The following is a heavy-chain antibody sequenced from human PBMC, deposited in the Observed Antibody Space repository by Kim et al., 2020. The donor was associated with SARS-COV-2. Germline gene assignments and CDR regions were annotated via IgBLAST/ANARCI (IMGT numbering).Heavy chain of an antibody. CDR3: TSWGAGND. CDR2: IKRDGSEK. D-gene: IGHD6-19*01. Sequence: GGSLRLSCAASGFTFSNYWMSWVRQAPGKGLEWVANIKRDGSEKYYVDSVRGRFTISRDNAQNSLFLQMNSLRVEDTAVYYCTSWGAGNDSGPGALVTVSS. CDR1: GFTFSNYW. V-gene: IGHV3-7*01. J-gene: IGHJ4*02.